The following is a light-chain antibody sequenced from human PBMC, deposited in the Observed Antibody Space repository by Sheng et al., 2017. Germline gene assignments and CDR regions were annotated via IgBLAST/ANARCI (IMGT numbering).Light chain of an antibody. CDR1: QGISNY. Sequence: DIQMTQSPSSLSASVGDRVTITCRASQGISNYLAWYQQKPGKVPKLLIYAASTLQSGVPSRFSGSGSGTEFTLTISSLQPDDFATYYCQQYRTYSWTFGQGTKVETK. V-gene: IGKV1-27*01. J-gene: IGKJ1*01. CDR3: QQYRTYSWT. CDR2: AAS.